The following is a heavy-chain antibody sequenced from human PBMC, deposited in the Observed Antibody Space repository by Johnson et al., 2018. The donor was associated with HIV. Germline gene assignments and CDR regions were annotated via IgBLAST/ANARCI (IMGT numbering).Heavy chain of an antibody. Sequence: QVQVLESGGGVVQPGRSLRLSCAASGFTFSSYAMHWVRQAPGNGLEWVAVISYDGNNKYYADSVKGRFTISRDNSKNTLYLQMNSLKTEDTAVYYCARDLGWLEGTHDAFDIWGQGTLVTVSS. CDR2: ISYDGNNK. CDR1: GFTFSSYA. D-gene: IGHD6-19*01. J-gene: IGHJ3*02. V-gene: IGHV3-30-3*01. CDR3: ARDLGWLEGTHDAFDI.